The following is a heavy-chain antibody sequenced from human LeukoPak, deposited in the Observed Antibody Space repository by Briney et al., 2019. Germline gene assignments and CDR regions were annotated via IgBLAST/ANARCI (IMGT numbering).Heavy chain of an antibody. D-gene: IGHD1-26*01. CDR3: AKAKLGATYYYYYGMDV. Sequence: GGSLRPSCAASGFTFSSYGMHWVRQAPGKGLEWVAVISYDGSNKYYADSVKGRFTISRDNSKNTLYLQMNSLRAEDTAVYYCAKAKLGATYYYYYGMDVWGQGTTVTVSS. J-gene: IGHJ6*02. CDR2: ISYDGSNK. CDR1: GFTFSSYG. V-gene: IGHV3-30*18.